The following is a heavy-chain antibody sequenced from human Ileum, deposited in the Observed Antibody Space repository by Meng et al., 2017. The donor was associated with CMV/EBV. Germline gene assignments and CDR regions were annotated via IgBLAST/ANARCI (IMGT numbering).Heavy chain of an antibody. CDR1: GYTITNYG. V-gene: IGHV1-18*01. Sequence: VQLVQSGGEVKKPGDSVMVSCRASGYTITNYGGTWVRQAPGQGLEWMGWISGYTGNTQYSEKIQGRVTVTADTSTATAYMELTSLRSDDTAVYYCARDKSDLGREGFYYWGQGTLVTVSS. J-gene: IGHJ4*02. CDR2: ISGYTGNT. CDR3: ARDKSDLGREGFYY. D-gene: IGHD3-10*01.